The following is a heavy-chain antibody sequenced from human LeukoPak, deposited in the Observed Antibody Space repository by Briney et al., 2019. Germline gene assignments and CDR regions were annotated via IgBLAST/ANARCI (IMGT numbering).Heavy chain of an antibody. CDR1: GGSISIYY. Sequence: PSETLSLTCTVSGGSISIYYWSWVRQPPGKGLEWIGYIYNSGSTTYNPSLKSRATISVDTSKNQFSLKLTSMTAADTVFYYCVRDRELHYWGQGILVTVSS. D-gene: IGHD1-7*01. CDR3: VRDRELHY. V-gene: IGHV4-59*01. J-gene: IGHJ4*02. CDR2: IYNSGST.